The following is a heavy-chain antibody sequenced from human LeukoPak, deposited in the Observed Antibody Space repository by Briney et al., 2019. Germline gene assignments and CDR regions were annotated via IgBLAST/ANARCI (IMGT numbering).Heavy chain of an antibody. CDR1: GGSFSGYY. V-gene: IGHV4-34*01. CDR3: ARENAVAGTRGNFDP. D-gene: IGHD6-19*01. J-gene: IGHJ5*02. Sequence: SETLSLTCAAYGGSFSGYYWSWIRQPPGKGLEWIGEINHSGSTNYNPSLKSRVTLSVDTSKNQFSLKLTSVTAADTAVYYCARENAVAGTRGNFDPWGQGTLVTVSS. CDR2: INHSGST.